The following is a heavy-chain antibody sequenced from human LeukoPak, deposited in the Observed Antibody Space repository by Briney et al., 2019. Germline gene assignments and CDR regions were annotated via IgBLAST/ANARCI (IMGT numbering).Heavy chain of an antibody. Sequence: ASVKVSCKASGYTFTSYGISWVRQAPGQGLEWMGWISAYNGNINYAQKLQGRVTMTTDTSTSTAYMELRSLRSDDTAVYYCARDRFRYCSGGSCYHFDYWGQGTLVTVSS. CDR3: ARDRFRYCSGGSCYHFDY. CDR2: ISAYNGNI. J-gene: IGHJ4*02. V-gene: IGHV1-18*04. CDR1: GYTFTSYG. D-gene: IGHD2-15*01.